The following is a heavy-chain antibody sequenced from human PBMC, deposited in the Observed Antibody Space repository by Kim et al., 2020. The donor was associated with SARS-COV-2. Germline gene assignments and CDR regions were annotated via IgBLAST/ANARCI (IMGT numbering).Heavy chain of an antibody. CDR3: ATLIGGTGSHIDR. Sequence: GGSLRLSCTASGFTFSSYCMHWVRQVPGKGLLWVSPISGSATTTSYADSVRGRFTISRDNPKNTLYLQMNSLRAEDTAVYYCATLIGGTGSHIDRWGQGTLVTVSS. V-gene: IGHV3-74*01. CDR1: GFTFSSYC. D-gene: IGHD3-16*01. J-gene: IGHJ5*02. CDR2: ISGSATTT.